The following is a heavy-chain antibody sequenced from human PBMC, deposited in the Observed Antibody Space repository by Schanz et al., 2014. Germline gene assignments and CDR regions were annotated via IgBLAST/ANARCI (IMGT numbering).Heavy chain of an antibody. Sequence: QSGAEVKKPGASVRVSCKASGYTFTGYYMHWVRQAPGQGLEWMGWINPNSGGTNYAQNLQGWVTMTRDTSISTAHMELSRLRSDDTAVYYCARDRKTLTMDYYYSGMEVRGRGTRDNVSS. V-gene: IGHV1-2*04. CDR1: GYTFTGYY. CDR3: ARDRKTLTMDYYYSGMEV. J-gene: IGHJ6*04. CDR2: INPNSGGT. D-gene: IGHD4-4*01.